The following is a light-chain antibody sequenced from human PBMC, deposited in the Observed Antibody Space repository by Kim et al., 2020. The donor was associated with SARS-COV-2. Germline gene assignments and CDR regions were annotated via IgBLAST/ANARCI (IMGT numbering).Light chain of an antibody. V-gene: IGKV3-20*01. CDR2: AAS. CDR1: QSIDKNL. Sequence: SPGESDTLSCRTSQSIDKNLLAWHQQKPGQPPKVVIYAASTRAAGVPARFSGSGSGTDFTLTIDRLEPEDFAVYYCQQYSRKPLTFGGGTKVDI. J-gene: IGKJ4*01. CDR3: QQYSRKPLT.